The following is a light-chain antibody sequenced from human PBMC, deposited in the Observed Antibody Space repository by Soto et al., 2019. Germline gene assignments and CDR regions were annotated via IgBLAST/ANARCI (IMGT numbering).Light chain of an antibody. CDR2: DDS. CDR1: NIGSKS. Sequence: SYELTQPPSVSVAPGQTARVTCGGTNIGSKSVHWYQQKPGQAPVLLVYDDSERPSGIPERFSGSNSGNTATLTITRVEPGVEADYYCQVWDTSSDGWVFGGGTKVTVL. V-gene: IGLV3-21*02. J-gene: IGLJ3*02. CDR3: QVWDTSSDGWV.